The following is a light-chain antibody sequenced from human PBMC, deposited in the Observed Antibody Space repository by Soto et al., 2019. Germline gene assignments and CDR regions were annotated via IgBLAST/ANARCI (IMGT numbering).Light chain of an antibody. CDR1: QSVSSN. V-gene: IGKV3-15*01. J-gene: IGKJ3*01. CDR3: QQYNIWPRT. CDR2: GAS. Sequence: EIVMTQSPATVSVSPGEGATLSCRASQSVSSNLAWYQQKPGQPPRLLIYGASTRATGVPARFSGSGSGTDFTLTISSLWSEDFAVYFCQQYNIWPRTFGPGTKVDVK.